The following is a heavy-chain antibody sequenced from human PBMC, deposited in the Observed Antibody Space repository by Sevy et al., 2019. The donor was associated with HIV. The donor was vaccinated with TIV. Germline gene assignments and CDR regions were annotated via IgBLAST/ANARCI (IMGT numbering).Heavy chain of an antibody. D-gene: IGHD2-2*01. J-gene: IGHJ6*03. CDR2: INHSGCT. V-gene: IGHV4-34*01. CDR3: ARVGAYCSSTSCYALRGGQFRYYYYMDV. CDR1: GGSFSGYY. Sequence: SETLSLTCAVYGGSFSGYYWSWIRQPPGNGLEWIGEINHSGCTNYNPSLKSRVTISVDTSKNQFSLKLSSVTAADTAVYYCARVGAYCSSTSCYALRGGQFRYYYYMDVSGKGTSVTVSS.